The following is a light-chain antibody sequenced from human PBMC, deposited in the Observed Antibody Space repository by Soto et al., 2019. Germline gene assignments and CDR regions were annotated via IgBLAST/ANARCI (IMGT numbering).Light chain of an antibody. CDR3: ASWDDRLGAVI. J-gene: IGLJ2*01. CDR1: SSNIGGTNY. CDR2: SNN. V-gene: IGLV1-47*02. Sequence: QSVLTQPPSASGTPGQKVFISCSGSSSNIGGTNYAYWYQQLPGAAPKLLMHSNNLRPSGVPERISGSKFGTAASLAISGLRSEDEAVYYCASWDDRLGAVIFGVGTKLTVL.